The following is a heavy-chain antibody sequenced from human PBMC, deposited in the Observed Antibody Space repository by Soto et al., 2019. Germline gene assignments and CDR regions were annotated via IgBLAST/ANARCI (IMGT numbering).Heavy chain of an antibody. D-gene: IGHD2-15*01. Sequence: GGSLRLSCAASGFTFSSYWMHWVRQAPGKGLVWVSRINSDGSSTSYADSVKGRFTISRDNAKNTLYLQMNSLRAEDTAVYYCARFGRYCSGGSCYNYWGQGTLVTVSS. J-gene: IGHJ4*02. CDR1: GFTFSSYW. V-gene: IGHV3-74*01. CDR2: INSDGSST. CDR3: ARFGRYCSGGSCYNY.